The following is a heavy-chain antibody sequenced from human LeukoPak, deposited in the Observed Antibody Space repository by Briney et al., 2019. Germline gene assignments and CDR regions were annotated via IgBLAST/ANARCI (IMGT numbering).Heavy chain of an antibody. CDR3: TIIPNVILFTHYFEY. J-gene: IGHJ4*02. V-gene: IGHV1-69*11. CDR2: IIPFLSTT. CDR1: GGVFTTYA. D-gene: IGHD2-21*01. Sequence: SVKVSCKASGGVFTTYAISWVRQAPGQGLEWMGTIIPFLSTTNYAQKFQGRVTITADEATRRAYMELPYLRSDDTAVYYCTIIPNVILFTHYFEYWGQGTLVTVSS.